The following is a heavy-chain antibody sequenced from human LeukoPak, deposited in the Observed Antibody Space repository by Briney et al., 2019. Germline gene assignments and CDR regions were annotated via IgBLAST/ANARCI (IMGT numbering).Heavy chain of an antibody. Sequence: SETLSLTCAVYGGSFSGYYWSWIRQPPGKGLEWIGEINHSGSTNYNPSLKSRVTISVDTSKNQFSLKLSSVTAADTAVYYCASGRPPPRHIVVFYAFDIWGQGTMVTVSS. V-gene: IGHV4-34*01. J-gene: IGHJ3*02. CDR2: INHSGST. D-gene: IGHD2-21*01. CDR3: ASGRPPPRHIVVFYAFDI. CDR1: GGSFSGYY.